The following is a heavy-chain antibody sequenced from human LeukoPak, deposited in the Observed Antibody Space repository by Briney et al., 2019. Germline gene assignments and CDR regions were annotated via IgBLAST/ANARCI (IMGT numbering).Heavy chain of an antibody. CDR3: ARSQYQLPYFDY. D-gene: IGHD2-2*01. CDR1: GGSISSYY. CDR2: IYYSGST. J-gene: IGHJ4*02. V-gene: IGHV4-59*01. Sequence: PSETLSLTCTVSGGSISSYYWSWIRQPPGKGLEWIGYIYYSGSTNYNPSLKSRVTISVDTSKNQFSLKLSSVTAADTAMYYCARSQYQLPYFDYWGQGTLVTVSS.